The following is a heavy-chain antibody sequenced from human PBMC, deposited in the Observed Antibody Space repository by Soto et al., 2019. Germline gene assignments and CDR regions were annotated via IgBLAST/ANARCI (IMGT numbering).Heavy chain of an antibody. CDR2: IYYSGST. Sequence: PSETLSLTCTVSGGSISSYYWSWIRQPPGKGLEWIGYIYYSGSTNYNPSLKSRVTISVDTSKNQFSLKLSSVTAADTAVYYCARDSGIVGATRFYGMEVWGQGTTVTVSS. J-gene: IGHJ6*02. V-gene: IGHV4-59*01. D-gene: IGHD1-26*01. CDR3: ARDSGIVGATRFYGMEV. CDR1: GGSISSYY.